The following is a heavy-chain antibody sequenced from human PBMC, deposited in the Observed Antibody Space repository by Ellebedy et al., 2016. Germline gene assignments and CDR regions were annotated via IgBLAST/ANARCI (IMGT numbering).Heavy chain of an antibody. Sequence: SETLSLXXAVSGASISSNDWWTWVRQSPGKGLEWIGEIYQTGSSNYSPSLKSRVTISIDKSKNHFSLTLNSVTAADTAVYYCARSLHHYFYTMDVWGQGTTVTVSS. J-gene: IGHJ6*02. CDR1: GASISSNDW. V-gene: IGHV4-4*02. CDR3: ARSLHHYFYTMDV. CDR2: IYQTGSS.